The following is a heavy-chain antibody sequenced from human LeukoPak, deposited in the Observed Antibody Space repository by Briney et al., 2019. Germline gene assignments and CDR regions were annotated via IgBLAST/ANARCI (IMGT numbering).Heavy chain of an antibody. Sequence: SETLSLTRTVSGRSISSYYWSWIRQPPGKGLEWIGYIYYSGSTNYNPSLKSRVTISVDTSKNQFSLKLSSVTAADTAVYYCASGSGDWGQGTLVTVSS. CDR1: GRSISSYY. V-gene: IGHV4-59*01. CDR2: IYYSGST. J-gene: IGHJ4*02. CDR3: ASGSGD.